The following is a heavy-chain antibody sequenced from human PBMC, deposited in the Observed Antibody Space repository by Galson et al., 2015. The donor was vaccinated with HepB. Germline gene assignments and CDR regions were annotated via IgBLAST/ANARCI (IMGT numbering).Heavy chain of an antibody. J-gene: IGHJ4*02. Sequence: SETLSLTCAVSGDAISSNNWWSWFRQPPGKGPEWIGEIHHSGGANYNPSLKSRVTISVDKSKNQFSLKLTSVTAADTAVYYCARRLVWGAIRGFDYWGQGTLVTVSS. CDR1: GDAISSNNW. D-gene: IGHD3-10*01. CDR2: IHHSGGA. V-gene: IGHV4-4*02. CDR3: ARRLVWGAIRGFDY.